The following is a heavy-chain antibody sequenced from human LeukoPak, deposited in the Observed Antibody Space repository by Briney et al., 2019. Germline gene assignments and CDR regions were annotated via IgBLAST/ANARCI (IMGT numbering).Heavy chain of an antibody. CDR1: GFTFSSYS. CDR3: ARVEPAAIHYFDY. J-gene: IGHJ4*02. V-gene: IGHV3-48*04. CDR2: ISSSSSTI. D-gene: IGHD2-2*01. Sequence: GGSLRLSCAASGFTFSSYSMNWVRHAPGKGLEWVSYISSSSSTIYYADSVKGRFTISRDNAKNSLYLQMNSLRAEDTAVYYCARVEPAAIHYFDYWGQGTLVTVSS.